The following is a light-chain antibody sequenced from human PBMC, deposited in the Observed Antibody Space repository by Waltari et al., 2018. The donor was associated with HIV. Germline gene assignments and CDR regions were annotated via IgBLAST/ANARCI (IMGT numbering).Light chain of an antibody. J-gene: IGLJ2*01. Sequence: SYELTQPPSVPVSPGQTAWTPCPGDPLPKQYAYWYQQKPGQAPVLVIYKDSERPSGIPERFSGSSSGTTVTLTISGVQAEDEADYHCQSTDSSATYPVFGGGTKLTVL. CDR3: QSTDSSATYPV. V-gene: IGLV3-25*03. CDR1: PLPKQY. CDR2: KDS.